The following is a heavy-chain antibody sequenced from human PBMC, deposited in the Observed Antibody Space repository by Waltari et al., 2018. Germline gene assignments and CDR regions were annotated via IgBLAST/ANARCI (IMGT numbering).Heavy chain of an antibody. Sequence: QVQLVQSETEVKKPGASVKVSCKTSGYVFTNYGITWVRQAPGQGLEWVGWISAYNGNTKYAQQFQGRVTLTTEASTGTAYMDRRNLRSDDSAVYYCARLSVTLSGVVVGSMDVWGQGTTVTVSS. CDR1: GYVFTNYG. J-gene: IGHJ6*02. CDR3: ARLSVTLSGVVVGSMDV. V-gene: IGHV1-18*01. D-gene: IGHD3-3*01. CDR2: ISAYNGNT.